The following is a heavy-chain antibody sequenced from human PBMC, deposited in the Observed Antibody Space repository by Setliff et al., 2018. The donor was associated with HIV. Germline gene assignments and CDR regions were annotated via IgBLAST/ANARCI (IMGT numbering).Heavy chain of an antibody. CDR2: IIPMFGTG. J-gene: IGHJ6*02. CDR1: GGTFSSYG. D-gene: IGHD6-13*01. CDR3: ARVGHSSSYHYYGMDV. Sequence: PSVKVSCKTSGGTFSSYGISWVRQAPGQGLEWMGGIIPMFGTGFYAQKFQGRVTITTDESRSTAYMELSSLSSEDTAVFYCARVGHSSSYHYYGMDVWGQGTTVT. V-gene: IGHV1-69*05.